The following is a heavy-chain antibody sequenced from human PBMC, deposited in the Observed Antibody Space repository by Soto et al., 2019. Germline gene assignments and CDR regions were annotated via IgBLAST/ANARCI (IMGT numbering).Heavy chain of an antibody. Sequence: LSCAASGFAFSTYSMNWVRQAPGKGLEWVSYISFSSTTIFYADSVRGRFTISRDNAKNSLYLQMNTLRDEDTAVYYCARDNGMAGSLDPWGQGTLVAVSS. CDR3: ARDNGMAGSLDP. D-gene: IGHD2-8*01. CDR1: GFAFSTYS. V-gene: IGHV3-48*02. J-gene: IGHJ5*02. CDR2: ISFSSTTI.